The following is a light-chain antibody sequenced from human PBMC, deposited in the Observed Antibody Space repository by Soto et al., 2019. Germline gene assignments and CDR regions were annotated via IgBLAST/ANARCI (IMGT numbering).Light chain of an antibody. Sequence: EIVLTQSPATLSVSPGERATLSCRASQSVSSNLAWYQQKPGQAPRLLIYGASTRATGIPARFSGSGSGTEFTLTINSLQSEDFATYYCQQYETFSGTFGPGTKVDI. J-gene: IGKJ1*01. CDR1: QSVSSN. V-gene: IGKV3-15*01. CDR2: GAS. CDR3: QQYETFSGT.